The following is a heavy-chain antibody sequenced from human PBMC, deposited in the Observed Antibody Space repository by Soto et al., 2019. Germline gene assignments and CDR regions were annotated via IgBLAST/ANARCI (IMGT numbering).Heavy chain of an antibody. CDR2: INGGSGST. V-gene: IGHV1-3*01. Sequence: ASVKVSCKASGYTFANYARQWVRQAPGQRLEWMGWINGGSGSTRYSQNFQGRLTITRDSSANTVYMELSSLRSGDTAIYYCARSPPPLGRFDSWGQGTLVTVSS. CDR3: ARSPPPLGRFDS. J-gene: IGHJ5*01. CDR1: GYTFANYA.